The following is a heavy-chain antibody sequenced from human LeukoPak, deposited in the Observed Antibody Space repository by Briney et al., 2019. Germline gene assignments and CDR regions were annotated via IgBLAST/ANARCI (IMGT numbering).Heavy chain of an antibody. CDR3: ARGAVRGVTTTNFDY. D-gene: IGHD3-10*01. CDR1: GFTFTNYW. V-gene: IGHV3-21*01. Sequence: GGSLRLSCAASGFTFTNYWMHWVRQAPGKGLEWVSSISSSSSYIYYADSVKGRFTISRDNAKNSLYLQMNSLRAEDTAVYYCARGAVRGVTTTNFDYWGQGTLVTVSS. J-gene: IGHJ4*02. CDR2: ISSSSSYI.